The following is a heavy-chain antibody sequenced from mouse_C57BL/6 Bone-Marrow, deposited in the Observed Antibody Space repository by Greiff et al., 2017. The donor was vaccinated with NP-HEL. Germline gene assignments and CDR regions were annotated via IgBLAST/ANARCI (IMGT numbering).Heavy chain of an antibody. CDR3: ASEGFITTVVAPSYWYFDV. V-gene: IGHV3-6*01. CDR2: ISYDGSN. CDR1: GYSITSGYY. J-gene: IGHJ1*03. D-gene: IGHD1-1*01. Sequence: EVQLKESGPGLVKPSQSLSLTCSVTGYSITSGYYWNWIRQFPGNKLEWMGYISYDGSNNYNPSLKNRISITRDTSKNQFFLTLNSVTTEDTATSYCASEGFITTVVAPSYWYFDVWGTGTTVTVSS.